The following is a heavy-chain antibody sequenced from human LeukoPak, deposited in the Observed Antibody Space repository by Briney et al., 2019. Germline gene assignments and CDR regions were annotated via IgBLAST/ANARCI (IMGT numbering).Heavy chain of an antibody. Sequence: PGGSLXLSCAASGFTFSTYWIHWVRXAPGKGLMWVSVISGDGSNTRYADSVKGRFTISRDNAKNTLYLQMNSLRAEDTAVYYCARDISLRMDAWGQGTTVTVSS. CDR1: GFTFSTYW. J-gene: IGHJ6*01. V-gene: IGHV3-74*01. CDR3: ARDISLRMDA. CDR2: ISGDGSNT.